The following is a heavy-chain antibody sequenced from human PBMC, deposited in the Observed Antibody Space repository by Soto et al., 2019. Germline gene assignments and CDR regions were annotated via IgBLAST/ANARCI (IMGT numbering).Heavy chain of an antibody. CDR3: ASTLGYYDSRGYPVDWFDP. CDR1: GGSISSGGYS. Sequence: SETLSLTCAVSGGSISSGGYSWSWIRQPPGKGLEWIGYIYHSGSTYYNPSLKSRVTISVDRSKNQFSLKLSSVTAADTAVYYCASTLGYYDSRGYPVDWFDPWGQGTLVTAS. V-gene: IGHV4-30-2*01. CDR2: IYHSGST. J-gene: IGHJ5*02. D-gene: IGHD3-22*01.